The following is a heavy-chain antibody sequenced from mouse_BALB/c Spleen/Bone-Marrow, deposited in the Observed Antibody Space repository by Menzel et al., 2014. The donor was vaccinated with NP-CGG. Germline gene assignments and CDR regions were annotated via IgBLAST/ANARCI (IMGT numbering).Heavy chain of an antibody. Sequence: VQLQQSGPELVKPGASVKISCKASGYTFTDYNMHSAKQSHGKSLEWIGYIYPYNGGTGYNQKFKTKATLTVDNSSRAAYMELRSLTSEDSAVYYCARKDYDSFFNYWGEGTPLTVSS. V-gene: IGHV1S29*02. CDR1: GYTFTDYN. CDR3: ARKDYDSFFNY. D-gene: IGHD2-4*01. J-gene: IGHJ2*01. CDR2: IYPYNGGT.